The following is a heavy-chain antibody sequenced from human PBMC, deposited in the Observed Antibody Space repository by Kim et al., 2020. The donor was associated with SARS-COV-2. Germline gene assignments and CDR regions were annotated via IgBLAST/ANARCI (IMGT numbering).Heavy chain of an antibody. CDR2: LYHSRTT. CDR3: ARPVAGSVWDV. V-gene: IGHV4-4*02. D-gene: IGHD6-19*01. Sequence: RQPPGKRLEWIGDLYHSRTTNYNPSLKSRVTMSVDKSKNQFFLNLRSMTAADTAVYYCARPVAGSVWDVWGQGTTVTVA. J-gene: IGHJ6*02.